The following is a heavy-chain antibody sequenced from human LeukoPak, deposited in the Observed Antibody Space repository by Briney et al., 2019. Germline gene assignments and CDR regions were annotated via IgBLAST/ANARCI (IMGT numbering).Heavy chain of an antibody. V-gene: IGHV1-69*13. CDR2: IITIFGTA. J-gene: IGHJ6*02. D-gene: IGHD6-13*01. CDR3: ARDSIAAAGNYYYYGMDV. Sequence: ASLKLSCTASGGTFSSYAISWVRQAPGQGLEWMGEIITIFGTANYAQKFQGRVTISADESTSTAYMELSSLRSEDTAVYYCARDSIAAAGNYYYYGMDVWGQGTTVTVSS. CDR1: GGTFSSYA.